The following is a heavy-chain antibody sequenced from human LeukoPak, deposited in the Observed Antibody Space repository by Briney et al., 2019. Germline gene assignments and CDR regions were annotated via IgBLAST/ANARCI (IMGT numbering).Heavy chain of an antibody. CDR3: ARFPGVGATKGFDY. CDR1: GGSISSGGYY. J-gene: IGHJ4*02. D-gene: IGHD1-26*01. V-gene: IGHV4-31*03. CDR2: IYYSGST. Sequence: SETLSLTCTVSGGSISSGGYYWSWIRQHPGKGLEWIGYIYYSGSTYYNPSLKSRVSISVDTSKNQFSLKLSSVTAADTAVYYCARFPGVGATKGFDYWGQGTLITVSS.